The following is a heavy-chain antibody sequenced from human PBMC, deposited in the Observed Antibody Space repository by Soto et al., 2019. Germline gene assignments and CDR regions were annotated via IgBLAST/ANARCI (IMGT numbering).Heavy chain of an antibody. D-gene: IGHD4-17*01. CDR2: IYHSGST. CDR3: ARGPSLTTVGTLFSVHSGMDV. V-gene: IGHV4-4*02. CDR1: GGSISSSNW. J-gene: IGHJ6*02. Sequence: QVQLQESGPGLVKPSGTLSLTCAVSGGSISSSNWWSWVRQPPGKGLEWIGEIYHSGSTNYNPSLKSRVTISVDKSKNQFSLKLSSVTAADTAVYYCARGPSLTTVGTLFSVHSGMDVWGQGTTVTVSS.